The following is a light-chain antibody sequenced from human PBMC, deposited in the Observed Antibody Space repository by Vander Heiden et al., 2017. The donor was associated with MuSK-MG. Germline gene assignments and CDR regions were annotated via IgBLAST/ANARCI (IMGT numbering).Light chain of an antibody. CDR1: QCISTY. CDR2: AAS. V-gene: IGKV1-39*01. Sequence: LTHPPSSLSASVGDRVTITCRASQCISTYLNWYQQKPGKAPKLLIYAASNLQSGVPSRFVGSGSGTDFTLTISRLQPDDFATYYCQQSDSTPSTFGQGTKVEIK. CDR3: QQSDSTPST. J-gene: IGKJ1*01.